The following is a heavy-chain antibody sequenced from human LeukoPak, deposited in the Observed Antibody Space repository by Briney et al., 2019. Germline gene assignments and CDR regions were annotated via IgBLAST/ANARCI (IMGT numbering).Heavy chain of an antibody. V-gene: IGHV3-30*02. Sequence: GGSLRLSCAASGFTFSSYGMHWVRQAPGKGLEWVAFIRYDGSNKYYADSVKGRFTVSRDNSKNTLYLQMNSLSAEDTAVYYCAKNGDRGAYCSGGTCYPYYYHYMDVWGKGTTVTISS. CDR2: IRYDGSNK. CDR3: AKNGDRGAYCSGGTCYPYYYHYMDV. CDR1: GFTFSSYG. D-gene: IGHD2-15*01. J-gene: IGHJ6*03.